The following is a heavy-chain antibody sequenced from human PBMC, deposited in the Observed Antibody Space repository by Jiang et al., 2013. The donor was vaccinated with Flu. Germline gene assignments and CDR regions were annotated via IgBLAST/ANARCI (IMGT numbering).Heavy chain of an antibody. J-gene: IGHJ3*02. CDR2: IWFDGSNK. CDR3: AGDPPGSGFAFHI. Sequence: VQLVESGGGVVQAGKSLRLACAASGFAFNSYAMHWVRQAPGKGLEWVSFIWFDGSNKHFADSVKGRFTISRDNSKNILYLQMDSLRGEDTATYYCAGDPPGSGFAFHIWGQRDSGHRVF. V-gene: IGHV3-33*01. CDR1: GFAFNSYA.